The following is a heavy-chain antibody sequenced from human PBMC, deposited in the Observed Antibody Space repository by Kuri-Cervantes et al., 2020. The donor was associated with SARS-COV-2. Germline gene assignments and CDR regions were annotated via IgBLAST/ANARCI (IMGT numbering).Heavy chain of an antibody. J-gene: IGHJ4*02. V-gene: IGHV3-30*04. Sequence: GESLKISCAASGFTFSSCAMHWVRQAPGKGLEWVAVISYDGSKKYYAESVKGRFTISRDNSKNTMYLQMNSLRAEDTAVYYCARDPYYYGDYPDYWGQGTLVTVSS. CDR3: ARDPYYYGDYPDY. CDR2: ISYDGSKK. CDR1: GFTFSSCA. D-gene: IGHD3-16*01.